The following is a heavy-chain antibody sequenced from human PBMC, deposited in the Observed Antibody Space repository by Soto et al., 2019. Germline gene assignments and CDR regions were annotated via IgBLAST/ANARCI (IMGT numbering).Heavy chain of an antibody. Sequence: GGSLRLSCAASGFTFDDYGMNWVRQAPGKGLEWVAIIWSDGSNKYYTDSAKGRFTISRDNSKNTLYLQMNSLRAEDTAVYYCARDRGPGYSYGFYFDYWGQGALVTVSS. CDR2: IWSDGSNK. D-gene: IGHD5-18*01. J-gene: IGHJ4*02. CDR3: ARDRGPGYSYGFYFDY. CDR1: GFTFDDYG. V-gene: IGHV3-33*08.